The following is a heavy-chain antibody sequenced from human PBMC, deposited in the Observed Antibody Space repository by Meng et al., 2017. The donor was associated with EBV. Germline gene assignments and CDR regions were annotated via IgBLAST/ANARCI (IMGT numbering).Heavy chain of an antibody. V-gene: IGHV4-34*01. J-gene: IGHJ5*02. CDR2: INHNGST. CDR1: GGSFSGYY. D-gene: IGHD1-26*01. CDR3: ARGGGNRGGIVGATYRLNWFDP. Sequence: QVQLQQWGAGLLKPSETLSPTCAVYGGSFSGYYWSWIRPPPGKGLEWIGEINHNGSTNYNPSLRSRVTISVDTSKNQFSLKLSSVTAADTAVYYCARGGGNRGGIVGATYRLNWFDPWGQGTLVTVSS.